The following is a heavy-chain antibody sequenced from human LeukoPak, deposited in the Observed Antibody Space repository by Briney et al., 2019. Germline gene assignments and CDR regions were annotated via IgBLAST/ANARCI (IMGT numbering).Heavy chain of an antibody. D-gene: IGHD3-3*01. CDR3: ARGGVVMAGYAHLFSYGMDV. J-gene: IGHJ6*02. V-gene: IGHV4-34*01. CDR1: GGSFSGYY. CDR2: INHSGST. Sequence: SETLSLTCAVYGGSFSGYYWSWIRQPPGKGLEWIGEINHSGSTNYNPSLKSRVTISVDTSKNQFSLKLSSVTAADTAVYYCARGGVVMAGYAHLFSYGMDVWGQGTTVTVSS.